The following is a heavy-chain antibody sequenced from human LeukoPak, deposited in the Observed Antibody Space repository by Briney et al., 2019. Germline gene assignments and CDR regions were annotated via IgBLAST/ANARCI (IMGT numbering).Heavy chain of an antibody. CDR2: IYHDGST. V-gene: IGHV4-38-2*02. CDR1: THSVSTDYY. D-gene: IGHD6-19*01. Sequence: SETLSLTCTVSTHSVSTDYYWGWIRQPPGKGLEWIGNIYHDGSTYYTPSLKSRVTISVDTSKNQFSLRLTSVTAADTGVYYCGRHPPGWVGIDSWGRGTPVTVSS. J-gene: IGHJ4*02. CDR3: GRHPPGWVGIDS.